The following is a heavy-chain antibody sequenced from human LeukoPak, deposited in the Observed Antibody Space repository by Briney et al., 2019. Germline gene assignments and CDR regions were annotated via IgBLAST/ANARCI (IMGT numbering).Heavy chain of an antibody. CDR1: GYTFTGYY. CDR3: ATSSSSPLDYYYGMDV. J-gene: IGHJ6*02. D-gene: IGHD6-6*01. CDR2: INPNSGGT. V-gene: IGHV1-2*02. Sequence: ASVKVSRKASGYTFTGYYMHWVRQAPGQGLEWMGWINPNSGGTNYAQKFQGRVTMTRDTSISTAYMELSRLRSDDTAVYYCATSSSSPLDYYYGMDVWGQGTTVTVSS.